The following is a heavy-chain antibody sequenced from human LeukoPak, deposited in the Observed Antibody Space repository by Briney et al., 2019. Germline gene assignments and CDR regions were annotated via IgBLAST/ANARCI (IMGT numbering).Heavy chain of an antibody. Sequence: GGSLRLSCAASGFTFSSYAMSWVRQAPGKGLEWVSAISGSGGSTYYADSVKGRFTISRDNSKNTLYLQMNSLRAEDTAVYYCAKYRCAIGRAPLDYWAQGTLFTVSS. CDR2: ISGSGGST. CDR1: GFTFSSYA. V-gene: IGHV3-23*01. CDR3: AKYRCAIGRAPLDY. D-gene: IGHD4-11*01. J-gene: IGHJ4*02.